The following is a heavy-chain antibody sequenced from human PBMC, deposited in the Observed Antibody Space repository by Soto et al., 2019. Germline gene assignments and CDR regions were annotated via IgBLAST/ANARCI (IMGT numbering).Heavy chain of an antibody. J-gene: IGHJ4*02. D-gene: IGHD2-2*01. CDR3: ARRRHQLQFDY. Sequence: VSVQVSCKASRYTFTGHYLHWVRQAPGQGLEWMGWINHNSGSTNYAQKFQGRVTMTRDTSISTAYMELSRLRADDTAVYYCARRRHQLQFDYWGQGTLVTVSS. CDR2: INHNSGST. CDR1: RYTFTGHY. V-gene: IGHV1-2*02.